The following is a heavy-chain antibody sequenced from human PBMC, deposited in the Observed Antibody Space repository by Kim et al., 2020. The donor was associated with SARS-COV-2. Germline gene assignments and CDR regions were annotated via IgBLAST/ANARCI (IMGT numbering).Heavy chain of an antibody. V-gene: IGHV3-64D*06. CDR1: GFTFSSYA. Sequence: GGSLRLSCSASGFTFSSYAMHWVRQAPGKGLEYVSAISSNGGSTYYADSVKGRFTISRDNSKNTLYLQMSSLRAEDTAVYYCVKDRGEGWEPYYYYGMDVWGQGTTVTVSS. CDR2: ISSNGGST. J-gene: IGHJ6*02. D-gene: IGHD1-26*01. CDR3: VKDRGEGWEPYYYYGMDV.